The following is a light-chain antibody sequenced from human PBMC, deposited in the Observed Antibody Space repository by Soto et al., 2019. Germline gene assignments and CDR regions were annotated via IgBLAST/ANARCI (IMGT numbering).Light chain of an antibody. CDR1: QLFSSN. V-gene: IGKV3-15*01. CDR3: QQYNNWPRT. Sequence: EIVMMQSPATLSVSPGESVTLSCRASQLFSSNLAWYQHIPGQAPWLLIYGVSTRDTGVPDRFSGSASGTEFTLTISSLQSEDFAVYYCQQYNNWPRTFGQGTRLEIK. J-gene: IGKJ5*01. CDR2: GVS.